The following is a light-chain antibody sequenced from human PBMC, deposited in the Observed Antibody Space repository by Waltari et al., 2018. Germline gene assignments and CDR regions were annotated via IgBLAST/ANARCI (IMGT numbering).Light chain of an antibody. CDR3: QQYNSYLT. J-gene: IGKJ4*01. CDR1: QSISSW. Sequence: DIQMTQSPSTRSASVGDRVTITCRASQSISSWLAWYQQQPGKAPKLLIYKASSLESGVPSRFSGSGSGTEFTLTISSLQPDDFATYYCQQYNSYLTFGGGTKVEIK. V-gene: IGKV1-5*03. CDR2: KAS.